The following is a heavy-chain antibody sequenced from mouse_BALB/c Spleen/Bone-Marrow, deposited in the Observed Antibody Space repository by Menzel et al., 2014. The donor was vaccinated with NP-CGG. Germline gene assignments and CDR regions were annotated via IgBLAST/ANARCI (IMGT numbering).Heavy chain of an antibody. CDR3: ARGVYYGNYFDY. Sequence: QVQLQQSGPELVKPGASVKISCTASGYNFTDYYIHWVKQKPGQGLEWIGWIYPGSGNTKYNEKFKGKATLTVDTSSSTAYMQLRILTSEDTAVYVCARGVYYGNYFDYWGQGTTLTVSS. D-gene: IGHD2-1*01. CDR2: IYPGSGNT. V-gene: IGHV1-84*02. CDR1: GYNFTDYY. J-gene: IGHJ2*01.